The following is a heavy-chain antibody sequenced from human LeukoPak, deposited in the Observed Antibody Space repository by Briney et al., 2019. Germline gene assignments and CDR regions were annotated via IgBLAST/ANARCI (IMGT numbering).Heavy chain of an antibody. CDR2: IYYSGST. Sequence: SETLSLTCTVSGGSISSSCYYWGWLRQPPGKGLEWIGSIYYSGSTYYNPSLKSRVTISVDTSKNQFSLKLSSVTAADTAVYYCARQDGSCYYPFDHWGQGTLVTVSS. V-gene: IGHV4-39*01. D-gene: IGHD3-22*01. CDR3: ARQDGSCYYPFDH. J-gene: IGHJ4*02. CDR1: GGSISSSCYY.